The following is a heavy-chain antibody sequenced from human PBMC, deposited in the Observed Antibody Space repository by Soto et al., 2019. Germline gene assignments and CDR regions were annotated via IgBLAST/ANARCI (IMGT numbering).Heavy chain of an antibody. CDR3: TTYSSSWYGLFDY. V-gene: IGHV3-15*07. Sequence: EVQLVESGGGLVKPGGSLRLSCAAYGFPFSNAWMKWVRQAPGKGLEWVGRIKSKTDGGTTDYAAPVKGRFTISRDDSKNTLYLQMNSLKTEDTAVYYCTTYSSSWYGLFDYWGQGTLVTVSS. CDR2: IKSKTDGGTT. D-gene: IGHD6-13*01. CDR1: GFPFSNAW. J-gene: IGHJ4*02.